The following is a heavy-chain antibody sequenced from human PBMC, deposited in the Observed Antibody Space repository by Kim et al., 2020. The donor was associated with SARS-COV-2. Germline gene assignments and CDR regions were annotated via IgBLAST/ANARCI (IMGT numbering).Heavy chain of an antibody. CDR1: GFSFSTYN. Sequence: GGSLRLSCAASGFSFSTYNMHWVRQAPGKGLQWVAVITFDGNRQYNTDSVRDRFTTSKDNSINILYLQMSNLRTEDTGVYYCANAHNQYYAVGVWGQGT. V-gene: IGHV3-30*18. D-gene: IGHD1-1*01. J-gene: IGHJ6*02. CDR3: ANAHNQYYAVGV. CDR2: ITFDGNRQ.